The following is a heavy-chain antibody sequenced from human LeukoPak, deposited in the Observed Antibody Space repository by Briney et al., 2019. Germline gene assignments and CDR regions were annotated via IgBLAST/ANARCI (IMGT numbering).Heavy chain of an antibody. Sequence: RSLRLSCAASGFTLSSYAMSWVRQAPGKGLEWVSAISGSGGSTYYADSVKGRFTFSRDNSKNTLYLQMNSLRAEDTAVYYCARVRVGAYDFEYWGQGALVTVSS. CDR3: ARVRVGAYDFEY. J-gene: IGHJ4*02. D-gene: IGHD3-10*01. CDR2: ISGSGGST. CDR1: GFTLSSYA. V-gene: IGHV3-23*01.